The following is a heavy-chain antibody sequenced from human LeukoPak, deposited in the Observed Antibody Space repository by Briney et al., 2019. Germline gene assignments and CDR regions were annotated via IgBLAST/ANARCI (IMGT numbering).Heavy chain of an antibody. J-gene: IGHJ3*02. Sequence: PGGSLRLSCSASGFTFSTNAMHWVRQAPGKGLEWVAVISYDGSTKYYADSVKGRFTISRDNSENTLYLQMNSLRAEDTAVYYCAREGYCSSTSCSDAFDIWGQGTMLTVSS. V-gene: IGHV3-30-3*01. CDR2: ISYDGSTK. CDR1: GFTFSTNA. D-gene: IGHD2-2*01. CDR3: AREGYCSSTSCSDAFDI.